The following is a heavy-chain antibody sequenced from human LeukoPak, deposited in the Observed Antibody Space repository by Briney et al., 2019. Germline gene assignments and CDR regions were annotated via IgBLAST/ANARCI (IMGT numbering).Heavy chain of an antibody. CDR3: ARISYDTSH. CDR1: RVXFSTYE. Sequence: GGSLRLSCAVSRVXFSTYEINWGCKRQRPGLGWVSYISSSGSTINYADSVKGRFTIPRNNAKNSLYLQMNSLRAEDTGLYYCARISYDTSHWGEGTLVTVSS. CDR2: ISSSGSTI. D-gene: IGHD3-22*01. J-gene: IGHJ4*02. V-gene: IGHV3-48*03.